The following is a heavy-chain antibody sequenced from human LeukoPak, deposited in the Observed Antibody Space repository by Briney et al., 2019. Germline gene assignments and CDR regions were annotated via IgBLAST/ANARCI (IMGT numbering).Heavy chain of an antibody. V-gene: IGHV3-23*01. CDR1: GFTFSSYA. J-gene: IGHJ3*02. CDR3: AKVPAIAARPPWAFDI. D-gene: IGHD6-6*01. CDR2: ISGSGGST. Sequence: GGSLRLSCAASGFTFSSYAMSWVRQAPGKGLEWVSAISGSGGSTYYADSVKGRFTISRDKSKHTLYLHRNSLGAEDTAVYYCAKVPAIAARPPWAFDIWGQGTMVTVSS.